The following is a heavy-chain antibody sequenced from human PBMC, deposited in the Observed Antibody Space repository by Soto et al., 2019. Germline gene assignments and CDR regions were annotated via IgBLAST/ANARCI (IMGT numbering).Heavy chain of an antibody. CDR1: GFIFSSLE. V-gene: IGHV3-48*03. Sequence: AGSGFIFSSLEMNWVRQAPGKGLEWVSYISSGGGDTMYYADSVKAGFTISRDNAGNSLYLQMNRLRVEDTAIYYCVRAHSGYRYGQDYYQYYTMDVWGQGTTVTVSS. CDR3: VRAHSGYRYGQDYYQYYTMDV. J-gene: IGHJ6*02. CDR2: ISSGGGDTM. D-gene: IGHD5-18*01.